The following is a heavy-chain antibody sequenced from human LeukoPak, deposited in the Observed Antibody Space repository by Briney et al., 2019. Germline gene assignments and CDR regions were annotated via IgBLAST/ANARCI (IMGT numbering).Heavy chain of an antibody. J-gene: IGHJ4*02. CDR2: INHSGST. CDR1: GGSFSAYY. Sequence: PSETLSLTCAVHGGSFSAYYWSWIRQPPGKGLEWIGEINHSGSTNYNPSLKSRVTISVDTSKNQFSLKLSSVTAADTAVYYCARDDFWSGYVDYWGQGTLVTVSS. V-gene: IGHV4-34*01. D-gene: IGHD3-3*01. CDR3: ARDDFWSGYVDY.